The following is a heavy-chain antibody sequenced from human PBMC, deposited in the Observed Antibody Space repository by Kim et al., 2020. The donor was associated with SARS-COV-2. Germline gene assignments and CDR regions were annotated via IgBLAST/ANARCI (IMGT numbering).Heavy chain of an antibody. V-gene: IGHV4-59*08. D-gene: IGHD7-27*01. Sequence: SETLSLTCTVSGGSISSYYWSWIRQPPGKGLEWIGYIYYSGSTNYNPSLKSRVTISVDTSKNQFSLKLSYVTAADTAVYYCARRPGEGPGWFDPWGQGTLVTVSS. CDR3: ARRPGEGPGWFDP. J-gene: IGHJ5*02. CDR2: IYYSGST. CDR1: GGSISSYY.